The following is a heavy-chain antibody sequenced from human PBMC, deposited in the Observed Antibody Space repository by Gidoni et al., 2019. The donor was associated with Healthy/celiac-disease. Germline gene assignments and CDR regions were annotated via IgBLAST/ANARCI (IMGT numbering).Heavy chain of an antibody. CDR2: ISGSGGST. CDR3: AKLADYYGSGSYERYYFDY. V-gene: IGHV3-23*01. CDR1: GFTFSSYA. J-gene: IGHJ4*02. D-gene: IGHD3-10*01. Sequence: EVQLLESGGGLVQPGGSLRLYCAASGFTFSSYAMSWVRQAPGTGLEVVSAISGSGGSTYCADSVKGRFTISRDNSKNTLYLQMNSLRAEDTAVYYCAKLADYYGSGSYERYYFDYWGQGTLVTVSS.